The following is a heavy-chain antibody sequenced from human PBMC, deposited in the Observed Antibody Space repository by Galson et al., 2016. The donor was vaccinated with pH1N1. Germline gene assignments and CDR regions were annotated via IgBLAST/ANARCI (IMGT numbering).Heavy chain of an antibody. CDR2: ISYDGSNK. CDR3: AEVVRGSSWPSFDY. CDR1: GFTFNKYG. V-gene: IGHV3-30*18. Sequence: SLRLSCAASGFTFNKYGMHWVRQAPGKGLEWVAVISYDGSNKYYADSVKGRFTISRNDSKNMLYLQMNSLRAEDTAVYYCAEVVRGSSWPSFDYWGQGTLVTVSS. D-gene: IGHD6-13*01. J-gene: IGHJ4*02.